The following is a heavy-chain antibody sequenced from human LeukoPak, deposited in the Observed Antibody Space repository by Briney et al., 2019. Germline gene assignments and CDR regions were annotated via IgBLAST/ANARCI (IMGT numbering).Heavy chain of an antibody. CDR3: AREVSGLMRG. V-gene: IGHV4-59*01. CDR2: IYYSEST. Sequence: ASETLSLTCTVSGGSISSYYWSWIRQPPGKGLEWIGYIYYSESTNYNPSLKSRVTISVDTSKNQFSLKLSSVTAADTAVYYCAREVSGLMRGWGLGTLVTVSS. J-gene: IGHJ4*02. CDR1: GGSISSYY. D-gene: IGHD2-15*01.